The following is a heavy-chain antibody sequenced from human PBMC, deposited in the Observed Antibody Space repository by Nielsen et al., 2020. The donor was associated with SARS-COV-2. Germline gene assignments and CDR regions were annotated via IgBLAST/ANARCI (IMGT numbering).Heavy chain of an antibody. Sequence: ASVKVFCKTSGYTFTSIAIHWVRQAPGQSLEWMGWINAGNGNTKYSQKFQGRVTMTRDTSANTAYMELSSLSSEDTAVYYCARITPSSGWDYWGQGTLVTVSS. V-gene: IGHV1-3*01. J-gene: IGHJ4*02. CDR1: GYTFTSIA. D-gene: IGHD6-19*01. CDR3: ARITPSSGWDY. CDR2: INAGNGNT.